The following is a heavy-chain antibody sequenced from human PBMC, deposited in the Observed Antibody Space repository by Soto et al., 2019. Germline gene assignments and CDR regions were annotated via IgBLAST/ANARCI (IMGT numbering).Heavy chain of an antibody. CDR1: GGSISSGGYY. Sequence: SETLSLTCTVSGGSISSGGYYWSWIRQHPGKGLEWIGYIYYSGSTYYNPSLKSRVAISVDTSKNQFSLKLSSVTAADTAVYYCARSSSPQLNWFDPWGQGTLVTVSS. V-gene: IGHV4-31*03. CDR2: IYYSGST. CDR3: ARSSSPQLNWFDP. D-gene: IGHD6-6*01. J-gene: IGHJ5*02.